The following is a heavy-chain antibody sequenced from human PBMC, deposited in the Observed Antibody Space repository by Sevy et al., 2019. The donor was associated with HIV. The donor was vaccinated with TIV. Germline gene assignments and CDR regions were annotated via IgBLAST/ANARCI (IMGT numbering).Heavy chain of an antibody. Sequence: GESLKISCKGSRDSFTSYWIGWVRQMPGKGLEWMGSIYPGDSDTRYIPSFQGQVTISADKSISTAYLQWSSLKDSDTAMYYCARQTTVITDFDYWGQGTQVTVSS. CDR3: ARQTTVITDFDY. CDR1: RDSFTSYW. V-gene: IGHV5-51*01. J-gene: IGHJ4*02. CDR2: IYPGDSDT. D-gene: IGHD4-17*01.